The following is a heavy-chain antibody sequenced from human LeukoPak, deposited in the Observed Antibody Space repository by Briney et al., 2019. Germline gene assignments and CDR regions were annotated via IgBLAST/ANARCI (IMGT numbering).Heavy chain of an antibody. CDR1: GGFVSSGSYY. Sequence: SETLSLTCTVSGGFVSSGSYYWSWIRQPPGNGLEWIGYMYYSGSTNYNPSLKSRVTISVDTSKNQFSLKLSSVTAADTAVYYCARDLGYCTNGVCHTRFDYWGQGTLVAVSS. J-gene: IGHJ4*02. V-gene: IGHV4-61*01. CDR2: MYYSGST. D-gene: IGHD2-8*01. CDR3: ARDLGYCTNGVCHTRFDY.